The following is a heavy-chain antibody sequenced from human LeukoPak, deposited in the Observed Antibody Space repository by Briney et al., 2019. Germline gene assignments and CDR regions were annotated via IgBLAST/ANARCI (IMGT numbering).Heavy chain of an antibody. D-gene: IGHD3-22*01. Sequence: SETLSLTCTVSGGSISSYYWSWIRQPPGKGLEWIGYIYYSEGTNYNPSLKSRVTISVDTSKNQFSLKLSSVTAADTAVYYCARGGYDSSGYYWVDSWGQGTLVTVSS. CDR2: IYYSEGT. J-gene: IGHJ5*01. V-gene: IGHV4-59*01. CDR1: GGSISSYY. CDR3: ARGGYDSSGYYWVDS.